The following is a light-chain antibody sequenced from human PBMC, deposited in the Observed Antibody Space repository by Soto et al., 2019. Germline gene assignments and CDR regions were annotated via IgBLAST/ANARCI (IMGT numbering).Light chain of an antibody. Sequence: QSVLTQPPSVSEAPRQRVTISCSGSSSNIGNNAVNWYQQLPGKAPKLLIYYDNLLPSGVSDRFSGTKSGTSASLAIRGLQSEDQATYYCAAGDDSMHAYVFGTGTKLTV. J-gene: IGLJ1*01. CDR3: AAGDDSMHAYV. CDR1: SSNIGNNA. V-gene: IGLV1-36*01. CDR2: YDN.